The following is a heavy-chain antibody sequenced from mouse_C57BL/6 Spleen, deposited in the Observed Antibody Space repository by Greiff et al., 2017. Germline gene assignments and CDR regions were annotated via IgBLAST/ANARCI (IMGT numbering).Heavy chain of an antibody. J-gene: IGHJ4*01. V-gene: IGHV1-80*01. CDR1: GYAFSSYW. Sequence: VQLQQSGAELVKPGASVKISCKASGYAFSSYWMNWVKQRPGKGLEWIGQIYPGDGDTNYNGKFKGKATLTADKSSSTAYMQLSSLTSEDSAVYFCARRVAAQATFLYYYAMDYWGQGTSVTVSS. CDR2: IYPGDGDT. CDR3: ARRVAAQATFLYYYAMDY. D-gene: IGHD3-2*02.